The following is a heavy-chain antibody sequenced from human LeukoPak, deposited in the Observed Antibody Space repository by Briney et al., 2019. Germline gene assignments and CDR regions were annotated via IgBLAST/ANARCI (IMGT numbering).Heavy chain of an antibody. CDR3: AKMSGYDYYYAMDV. CDR1: GFTFSSYA. V-gene: IGHV3-23*01. D-gene: IGHD5-12*01. Sequence: GGSLRLSCAASGFTFSSYAMSWVRQAPGKGLEWVSAISGSGGSTYYADSVKGRFTITRDNSRNTLYLQMNSLRAEDTAVYYCAKMSGYDYYYAMDVWGQGTTVTVSS. J-gene: IGHJ6*02. CDR2: ISGSGGST.